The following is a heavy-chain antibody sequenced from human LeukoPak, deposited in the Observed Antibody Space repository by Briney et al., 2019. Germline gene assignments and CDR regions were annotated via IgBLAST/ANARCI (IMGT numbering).Heavy chain of an antibody. J-gene: IGHJ3*02. D-gene: IGHD3-22*01. V-gene: IGHV4-38-2*01. CDR3: VRGNYDNRGHSNAFDI. Sequence: SETLSLTCVVSSFSISNGFYWVWIRQPPGKGLEWIGNVFYSGVTYYNPSLMSRVTISVDTSKNQFSLKLRSVTAADTAVYYCVRGNYDNRGHSNAFDIWGQGAMVTVSS. CDR1: SFSISNGFY. CDR2: VFYSGVT.